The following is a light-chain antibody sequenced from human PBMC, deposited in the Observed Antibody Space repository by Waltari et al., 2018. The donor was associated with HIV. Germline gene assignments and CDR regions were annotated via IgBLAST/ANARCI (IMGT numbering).Light chain of an antibody. CDR1: DGAVTNTHY. Sequence: QAAVTPEPSVPVSPGGTTILTCGSSDGAVTNTHYAYWFQQKPCQSPTTLIYDTTKRHSWTHARFSGLFLGGKAVLTLSGALSEDEADYYCLLFFGGTRIFGGGTMVTV. J-gene: IGLJ2*01. CDR2: DTT. V-gene: IGLV7-46*01. CDR3: LLFFGGTRI.